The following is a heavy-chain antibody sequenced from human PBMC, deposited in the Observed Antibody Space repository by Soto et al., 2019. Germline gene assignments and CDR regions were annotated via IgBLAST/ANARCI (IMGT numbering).Heavy chain of an antibody. Sequence: ASVKVSCKASGYTFTSYAMHWVRQAPGQRLEWMGWINAGNGNTKYSQKFKGRVTITRDTSASTAYMELSSLRSEDTAVYYCARELRWLQLIYYYGMDVWGQGTTVTVSS. D-gene: IGHD5-12*01. J-gene: IGHJ6*02. V-gene: IGHV1-3*01. CDR2: INAGNGNT. CDR1: GYTFTSYA. CDR3: ARELRWLQLIYYYGMDV.